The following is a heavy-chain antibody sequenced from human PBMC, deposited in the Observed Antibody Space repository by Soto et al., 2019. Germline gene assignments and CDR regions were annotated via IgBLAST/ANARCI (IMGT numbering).Heavy chain of an antibody. Sequence: PGGSLRLSCAASGFTFSSYGMHWVRQAPGKGLEWVAVISYDGSNKYYADSVKGRFTISRDNSKNTLYLQMNSLRAEDTAVYYCAKVSLIAVVPDAFDIWGQGTMVTVSS. CDR2: ISYDGSNK. V-gene: IGHV3-30*18. CDR1: GFTFSSYG. D-gene: IGHD6-19*01. J-gene: IGHJ3*02. CDR3: AKVSLIAVVPDAFDI.